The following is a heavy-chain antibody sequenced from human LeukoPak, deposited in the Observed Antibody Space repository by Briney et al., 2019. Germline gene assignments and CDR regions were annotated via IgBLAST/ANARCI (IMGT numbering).Heavy chain of an antibody. V-gene: IGHV5-10-1*01. Sequence: GESLKISCKGSGYSFTSFWITWVRQMPGKGLEWKGRIDPSESYTNYSPSFQGHVSISADKSTSTAYLQWSSLKASNTAMYYCARLAAGATIPNLDYWGQGTLVTVSS. CDR2: IDPSESYT. CDR1: GYSFTSFW. CDR3: ARLAAGATIPNLDY. D-gene: IGHD1-26*01. J-gene: IGHJ4*02.